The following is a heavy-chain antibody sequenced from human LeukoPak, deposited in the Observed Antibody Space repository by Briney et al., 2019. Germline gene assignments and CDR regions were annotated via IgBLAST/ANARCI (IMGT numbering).Heavy chain of an antibody. V-gene: IGHV3-15*01. CDR1: GFTFSNAW. Sequence: GGSLRLSCAAPGFTFSNAWMSWVRQAPGKGLEWVGRIKSKTDGGTTDYAAPVKGRFTISRDDSKNTLYLQMNSLKTEDTAVYYCTTDLPVATITFDYWGQGTLVTVSS. D-gene: IGHD5-12*01. CDR2: IKSKTDGGTT. J-gene: IGHJ4*02. CDR3: TTDLPVATITFDY.